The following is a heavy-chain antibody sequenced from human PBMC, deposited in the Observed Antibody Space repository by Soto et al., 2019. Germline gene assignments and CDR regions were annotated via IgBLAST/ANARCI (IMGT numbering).Heavy chain of an antibody. Sequence: QVQLVESGGGVVQPGRSLRLSCVGSGFTFSNYAIHWVRQAPGKGLEWVSGISYDETYKLYADSVKGRFTISRDNSKKTLYLQMNGLRGEDTAGYYCARARTGEDPGGWFDPWGQGTLVTVSS. CDR1: GFTFSNYA. CDR2: ISYDETYK. V-gene: IGHV3-30-3*01. J-gene: IGHJ5*02. CDR3: ARARTGEDPGGWFDP. D-gene: IGHD3-10*01.